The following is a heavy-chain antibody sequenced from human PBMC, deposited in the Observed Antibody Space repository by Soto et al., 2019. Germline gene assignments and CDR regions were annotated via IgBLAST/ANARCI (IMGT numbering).Heavy chain of an antibody. J-gene: IGHJ5*02. D-gene: IGHD2-15*01. CDR3: ASKYCSGGSCRNNWFDP. CDR2: INYSGST. CDR1: GGSISSSSYY. Sequence: PSETLSLTCTVSGGSISSSSYYWGWIRQPPGKGLEWIGRINYSGSTYYNPSLKSRVTIPVDTSKNQFSLKLSSVTAADTAVYYCASKYCSGGSCRNNWFDPWGQGTLVTVSS. V-gene: IGHV4-39*01.